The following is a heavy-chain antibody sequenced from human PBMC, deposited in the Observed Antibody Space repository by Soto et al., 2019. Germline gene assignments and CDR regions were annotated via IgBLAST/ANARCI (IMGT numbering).Heavy chain of an antibody. Sequence: EVLLVESGGGLVQPGGSLRLSCTASGFTFSSYEMNWVRQAPGQGLEWISYIRTSGRTIFDAGSVKGRFTISRDNTRNTLFLQMDRLRPEDTAVYYCARQPAHVYEASPKWFDPWGQGTLVIVSS. CDR3: ARQPAHVYEASPKWFDP. D-gene: IGHD3-16*01. CDR2: IRTSGRTI. V-gene: IGHV3-48*03. CDR1: GFTFSSYE. J-gene: IGHJ5*02.